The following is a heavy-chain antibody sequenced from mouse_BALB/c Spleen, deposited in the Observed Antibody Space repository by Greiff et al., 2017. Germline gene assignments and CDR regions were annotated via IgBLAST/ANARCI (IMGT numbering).Heavy chain of an antibody. Sequence: EVKLVESGGGLVQPGGSRKLSCAASGFTFSSFGMHWVRQAPEKGLEWVAYISSGSSTIYYADTVKGRFTISRDNPKNTLFLQMTSLRSEDTAMYYCARSTDYGSSLDYWGQGTTLTVSS. CDR2: ISSGSSTI. V-gene: IGHV5-17*02. J-gene: IGHJ2*01. D-gene: IGHD1-1*01. CDR1: GFTFSSFG. CDR3: ARSTDYGSSLDY.